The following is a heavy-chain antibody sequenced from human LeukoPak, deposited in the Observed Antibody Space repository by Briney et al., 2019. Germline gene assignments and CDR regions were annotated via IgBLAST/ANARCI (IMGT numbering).Heavy chain of an antibody. CDR1: GFSFSDHY. J-gene: IGHJ4*02. V-gene: IGHV3-72*01. CDR3: TRVRLGTATRYFDY. Sequence: GGSLRLSCAASGFSFSDHYMDWVRLAPGKGLEWVGRIKNKANSYGTDYAASVKGRFTLSRDDSKDSLYLQMNSLRSEDTALYYCTRVRLGTATRYFDYWGQGTLVTVSS. D-gene: IGHD1-26*01. CDR2: IKNKANSYGT.